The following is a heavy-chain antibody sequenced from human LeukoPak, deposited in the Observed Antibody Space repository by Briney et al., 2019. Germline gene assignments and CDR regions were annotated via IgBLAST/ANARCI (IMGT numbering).Heavy chain of an antibody. J-gene: IGHJ4*02. CDR3: ARDHEADPSHIADY. V-gene: IGHV4-34*01. Sequence: SETLSLTCAVYGGSFSGYYWSWIRQPPGKGLEWIGEINHSGSTNYNPSLKSRVTISVDTSKNQSSLKLSSVTAADTAVYYCARDHEADPSHIADYWGQGTLVTVSS. CDR2: INHSGST. CDR1: GGSFSGYY. D-gene: IGHD2-21*01.